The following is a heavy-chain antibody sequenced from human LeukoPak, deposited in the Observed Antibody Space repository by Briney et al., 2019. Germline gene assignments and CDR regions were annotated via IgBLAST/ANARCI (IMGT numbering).Heavy chain of an antibody. D-gene: IGHD6-13*01. V-gene: IGHV3-23*01. J-gene: IGHJ4*02. CDR3: ATKLPAAGRGFDY. Sequence: GGSLRLSCAASGFTFSSYAMSWVRQAPGKGLEWVSAISGSGGSTYYADSVKGRFTISRDSAKNSLFLQMNSLRAEDTAVYYCATKLPAAGRGFDYWGQGTLVTVSS. CDR2: ISGSGGST. CDR1: GFTFSSYA.